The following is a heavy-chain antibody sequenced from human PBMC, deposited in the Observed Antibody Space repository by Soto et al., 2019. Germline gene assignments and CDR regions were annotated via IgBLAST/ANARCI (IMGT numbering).Heavy chain of an antibody. Sequence: ASVKVSCTASGSTYTSYAMHWVRQAPGQRLEWMGWINVDNGNTNYAQKFQDRVTMTTDTSTSTAYVELRSLRSDDTAVYYCARVTYYDSSGYYTAFFDSWGQGTLVTVSS. CDR2: INVDNGNT. J-gene: IGHJ4*02. D-gene: IGHD3-22*01. V-gene: IGHV1-3*01. CDR1: GSTYTSYA. CDR3: ARVTYYDSSGYYTAFFDS.